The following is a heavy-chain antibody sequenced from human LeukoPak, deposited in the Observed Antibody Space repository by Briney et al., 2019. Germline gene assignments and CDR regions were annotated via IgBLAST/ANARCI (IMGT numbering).Heavy chain of an antibody. Sequence: GGSLRLSCAASGFTFSSYGMHWVRQAPGKGLEWVAFIRYDGSNKYYADSVKGRFTISRDNSKNTLYLQMNSLRAEDTAVYYCARDKSSGWYSNPGIYYMDVWGKGTTVTVSS. D-gene: IGHD6-19*01. CDR2: IRYDGSNK. J-gene: IGHJ6*03. CDR3: ARDKSSGWYSNPGIYYMDV. CDR1: GFTFSSYG. V-gene: IGHV3-30*02.